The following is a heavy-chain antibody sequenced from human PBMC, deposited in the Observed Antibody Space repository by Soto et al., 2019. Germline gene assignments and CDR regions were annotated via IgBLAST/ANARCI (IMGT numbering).Heavy chain of an antibody. Sequence: SETLSLTCSVSGGSISSRDYYWGWIRQPPGQGLEWIGSISYGGGTYYNPSLKGRVTIFVDTSKNQFSLRLNSVTAADTAVYYCARRGGDLPVAGDDWGQGTLVTVSS. CDR2: ISYGGGT. J-gene: IGHJ4*02. D-gene: IGHD6-19*01. CDR3: ARRGGDLPVAGDD. V-gene: IGHV4-39*01. CDR1: GGSISSRDYY.